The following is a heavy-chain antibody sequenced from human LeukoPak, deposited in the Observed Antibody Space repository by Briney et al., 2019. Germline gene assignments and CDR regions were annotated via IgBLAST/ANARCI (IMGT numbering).Heavy chain of an antibody. CDR1: GGSMSSSSYY. V-gene: IGHV4-39*01. D-gene: IGHD7-27*01. J-gene: IGHJ4*02. Sequence: PSETLSLTCTVSGGSMSSSSYYCGWIRQPPGKGLEWIGSIYYSGSTYYNPSLKSRVTISVDTSKSEFSLKLSPVTAADTAVYYCARVRNWGNYFDYWGQGTLVTVSS. CDR2: IYYSGST. CDR3: ARVRNWGNYFDY.